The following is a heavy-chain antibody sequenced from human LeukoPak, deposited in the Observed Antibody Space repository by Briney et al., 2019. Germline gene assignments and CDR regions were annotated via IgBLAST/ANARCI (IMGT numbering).Heavy chain of an antibody. CDR1: GYTFTLYG. D-gene: IGHD1-1*01. CDR2: ISASNGNR. J-gene: IGHJ6*03. Sequence: ASVKVSCKASGYTFTLYGISCVRQAPGQGLEWMGWISASNGNRNYAQKLQGRVTMTTDTSTSTAYMELRTLRSDDTAVYYCARVVLSGLLENYYYHYMDVWGKGTTVTISS. V-gene: IGHV1-18*01. CDR3: ARVVLSGLLENYYYHYMDV.